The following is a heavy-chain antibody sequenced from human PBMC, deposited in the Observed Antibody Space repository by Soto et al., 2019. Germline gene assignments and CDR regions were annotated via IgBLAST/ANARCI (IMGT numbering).Heavy chain of an antibody. CDR3: ARDPDGGQWFFNY. Sequence: PGGSLRLSCAASGFTFTTYAMNWVRQAPGQGLEWVAMVSSDGTNKNYADSVKGRFTVSRGNSKNTLWLQMDSLRAEDTAVYYCARDPDGGQWFFNYWGQGSLVTVSS. CDR2: VSSDGTNK. V-gene: IGHV3-30*12. CDR1: GFTFTTYA. J-gene: IGHJ4*02. D-gene: IGHD3-22*01.